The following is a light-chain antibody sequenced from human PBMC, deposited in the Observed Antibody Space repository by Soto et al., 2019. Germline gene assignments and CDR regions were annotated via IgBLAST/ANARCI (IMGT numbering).Light chain of an antibody. CDR1: SWHGNYV. J-gene: IGLJ2*01. CDR3: QTWDTGIVV. Sequence: QLVLTQSPSASASLGASVKLTCTLSSWHGNYVIAGHQQQPEKGPRYLMKVKSDGSHNKGDEIPDRFSGSSSGAERYLAISRLQSEDEADYYCQTWDTGIVVFGGGTKLTVL. V-gene: IGLV4-69*01. CDR2: VKSDGSH.